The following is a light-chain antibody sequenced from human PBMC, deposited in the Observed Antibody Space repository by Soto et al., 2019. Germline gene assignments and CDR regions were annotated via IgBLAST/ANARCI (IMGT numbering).Light chain of an antibody. J-gene: IGLJ3*02. Sequence: QLMLTQPPSVSGASGQGVTISCTGGSSNIGAGYDVHWYQHLPGTSPKLLIYGNHNRPSGVPDRFSASKSGTSASLAISDLQAEDEADYYCQSYDSSLSGSWVFGGGTKVTVL. CDR2: GNH. CDR1: SSNIGAGYD. CDR3: QSYDSSLSGSWV. V-gene: IGLV1-40*01.